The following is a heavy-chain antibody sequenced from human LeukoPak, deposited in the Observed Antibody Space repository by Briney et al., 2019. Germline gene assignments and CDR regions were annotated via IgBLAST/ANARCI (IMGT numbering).Heavy chain of an antibody. CDR2: IYYCGST. Sequence: SETLSLTCTVSGGSISSYYWSWIRQPPGKGLEWIGYIYYCGSTNYNPSLESRVTISVDTSKNQFSLKLSSVTAADTAVYYCARVGRSRTIDYWGQGTLVTVSS. J-gene: IGHJ4*02. CDR1: GGSISSYY. V-gene: IGHV4-59*01. D-gene: IGHD1/OR15-1a*01. CDR3: ARVGRSRTIDY.